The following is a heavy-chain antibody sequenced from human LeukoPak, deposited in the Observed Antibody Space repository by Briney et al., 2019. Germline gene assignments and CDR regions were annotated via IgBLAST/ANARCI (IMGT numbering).Heavy chain of an antibody. CDR1: GGSFSGYY. Sequence: SETLSLTCAVYGGSFSGYYWSWIRQPPGKGLEWIGEINHSGSTNYNPSLKSRVTMSVDTSKNQFSLKLSSVTAADTAVYYCARGVPPPAWYFDLWGQGTLVTVSS. J-gene: IGHJ2*01. CDR3: ARGVPPPAWYFDL. V-gene: IGHV4-34*01. CDR2: INHSGST. D-gene: IGHD2-2*01.